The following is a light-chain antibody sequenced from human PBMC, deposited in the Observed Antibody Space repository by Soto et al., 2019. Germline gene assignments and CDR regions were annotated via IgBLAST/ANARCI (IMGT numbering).Light chain of an antibody. J-gene: IGKJ4*01. Sequence: DIQMTQSPSSLSASVGDRVTITCRASQSISRYLNWDQKKPGQAPNLLIYSASSLHSGVASRCSGSGSGTDFSLIISSRQPDDFATYYCQQSSSNPLTFGGGTRVE. CDR2: SAS. CDR3: QQSSSNPLT. CDR1: QSISRY. V-gene: IGKV1-39*01.